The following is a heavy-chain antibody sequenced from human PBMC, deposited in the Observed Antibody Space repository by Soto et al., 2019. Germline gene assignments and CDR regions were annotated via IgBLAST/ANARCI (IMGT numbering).Heavy chain of an antibody. V-gene: IGHV2-5*01. D-gene: IGHD2-2*01. J-gene: IGHJ6*02. CDR1: GFSLSNARMG. CDR2: IYWNDDK. Sequence: SGPTLVNPTETLTLTCTVSGFSLSNARMGVSWIRQPPGKALEWLALIYWNDDKRYSPSLKSRLTITKDTSKNQVVLTMTNMDPVDTATYYCAHTPYCSSTSCYEYYYYYYGMDVWGQGTTVTVSS. CDR3: AHTPYCSSTSCYEYYYYYYGMDV.